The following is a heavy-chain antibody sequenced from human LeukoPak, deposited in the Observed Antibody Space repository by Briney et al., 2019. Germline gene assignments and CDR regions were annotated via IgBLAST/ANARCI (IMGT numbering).Heavy chain of an antibody. CDR1: GFTFSSYS. CDR3: AREYSSSWYSKPPDY. D-gene: IGHD6-13*01. V-gene: IGHV3-21*01. J-gene: IGHJ4*02. Sequence: SGGSLRLSCAASGFTFSSYSMNWVRQAPGKGLEWVSSISSSNSYIYYADSVKGRFTISRDNAKNSLYLQMNSLRAEDTAVYYCAREYSSSWYSKPPDYWGQGTLVTVSS. CDR2: ISSSNSYI.